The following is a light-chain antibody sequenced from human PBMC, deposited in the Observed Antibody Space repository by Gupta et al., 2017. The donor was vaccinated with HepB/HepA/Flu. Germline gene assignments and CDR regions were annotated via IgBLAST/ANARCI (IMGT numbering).Light chain of an antibody. Sequence: QSALTQPPSASGSPGQSITISCTGTSGDVGGYDYVSLYQQHPGKAPNLIIHDVNRRPSGVPDRFSGSKSGNTASLTISGLQTEDEADYYCNSYTSNNILVFGGGTRLTVL. CDR1: SGDVGGYDY. V-gene: IGLV2-8*01. CDR3: NSYTSNNILV. J-gene: IGLJ2*01. CDR2: DVN.